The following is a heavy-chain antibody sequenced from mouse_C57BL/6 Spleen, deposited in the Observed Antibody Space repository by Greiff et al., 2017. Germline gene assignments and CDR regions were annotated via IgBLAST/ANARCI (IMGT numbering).Heavy chain of an antibody. CDR1: GYTFTSYW. J-gene: IGHJ3*01. CDR2: IDPSDSYT. CDR3: ARSYLAWFAY. D-gene: IGHD5-5*01. Sequence: QVQLQQPGAELVMPGASVKLSCKASGYTFTSYWMHWVKQRPGQGLEWIGEIDPSDSYTNYNQKFKGKSTLTVDKSSSTAYMQLSSLTSEDSAVYYCARSYLAWFAYWGQGTLVTVSA. V-gene: IGHV1-69*01.